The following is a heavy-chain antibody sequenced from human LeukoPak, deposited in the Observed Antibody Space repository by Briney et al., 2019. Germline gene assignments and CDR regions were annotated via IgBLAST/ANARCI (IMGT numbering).Heavy chain of an antibody. CDR3: ARERGGGNIVVVPAAISCWFDP. J-gene: IGHJ5*02. Sequence: SVKVSCKASGGTFSSYAISWVRQAPGQGLEWMGGIIPIFGTANYAQKFQGRVTITADESTSTAYMELSSLRSEGTAGYYWARERGGGNIVVVPAAISCWFDPWGQGTLVTVSS. CDR2: IIPIFGTA. D-gene: IGHD2-2*01. V-gene: IGHV1-69*01. CDR1: GGTFSSYA.